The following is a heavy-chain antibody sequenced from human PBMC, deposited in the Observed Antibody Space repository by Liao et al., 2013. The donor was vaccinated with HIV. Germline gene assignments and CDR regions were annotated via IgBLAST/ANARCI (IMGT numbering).Heavy chain of an antibody. Sequence: QLQLQESGPGLVKPSETLSLTCTVSGGSISSSSYYWGWIRQPPGKGLEWIGSIYYSGSTYYNPSLKSRLTISVDTSKKQLSLKLSSVTAADTAVYYCARVGYCSGGSCYFRYWGQGTLVTVSS. D-gene: IGHD2-15*01. J-gene: IGHJ4*02. CDR2: IYYSGST. CDR3: ARVGYCSGGSCYFRY. V-gene: IGHV4-39*07. CDR1: GGSISSSSYY.